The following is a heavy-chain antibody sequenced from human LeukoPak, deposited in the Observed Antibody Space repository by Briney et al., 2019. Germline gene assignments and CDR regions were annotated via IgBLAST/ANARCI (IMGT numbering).Heavy chain of an antibody. J-gene: IGHJ4*02. D-gene: IGHD3-3*01. CDR3: VKVFWSGYYDY. CDR2: ISSNGDNT. V-gene: IGHV3-64D*09. Sequence: GGSLRLSCAASGFTFSSSWMSWVRQAPGKGLEYVSAISSNGDNTYYADSVKGRFSISRDNSKNTLYLQMSSLRAEDTAVYYCVKVFWSGYYDYWGQGTLVTVSS. CDR1: GFTFSSSW.